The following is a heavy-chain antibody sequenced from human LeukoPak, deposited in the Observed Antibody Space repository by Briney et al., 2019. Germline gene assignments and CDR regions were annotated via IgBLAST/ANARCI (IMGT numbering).Heavy chain of an antibody. CDR3: ARTYYPISYYFDY. J-gene: IGHJ4*02. Sequence: GGSLRLSCAASGFTFSSYWMHWVRQAPGKGLVWVSRINTDGSSTNYADSVKGRFTISRDNAKNTLSLQMNSLRAEDTAVYYCARTYYPISYYFDYWGQGTLVTVSS. V-gene: IGHV3-74*01. CDR1: GFTFSSYW. CDR2: INTDGSST. D-gene: IGHD3-10*01.